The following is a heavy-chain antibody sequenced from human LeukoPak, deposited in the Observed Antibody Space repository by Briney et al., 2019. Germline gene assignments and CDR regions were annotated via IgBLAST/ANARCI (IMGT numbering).Heavy chain of an antibody. CDR1: GFTFSSYD. Sequence: PGGSLRLSCAASGFTFSSYDTHWVRQATGKGLEWVSAIGTAGDTYYPGSVKGRFTISRENAKNSLYLQMNSLRAGDTAVYYCARVGYDGGFDYWGQGTLVTVSS. CDR2: IGTAGDT. D-gene: IGHD5-12*01. CDR3: ARVGYDGGFDY. J-gene: IGHJ4*02. V-gene: IGHV3-13*01.